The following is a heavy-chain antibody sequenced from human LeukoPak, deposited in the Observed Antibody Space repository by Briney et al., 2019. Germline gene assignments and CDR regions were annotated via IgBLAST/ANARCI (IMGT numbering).Heavy chain of an antibody. V-gene: IGHV4-39*01. Sequence: SETLSLTCTVSGGSISSSTYYWGWIRQPPGKGLEWIGSTYYSGSTYNNPSLKSRVTISLDTSKNQFSLKLSSVTAADTAVYYCARLKGSSWYWFDPWGKGTLVTVSS. CDR1: GGSISSSTYY. CDR2: TYYSGST. CDR3: ARLKGSSWYWFDP. J-gene: IGHJ5*02. D-gene: IGHD6-13*01.